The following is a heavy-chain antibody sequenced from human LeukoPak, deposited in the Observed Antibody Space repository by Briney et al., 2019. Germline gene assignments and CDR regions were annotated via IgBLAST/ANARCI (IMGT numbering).Heavy chain of an antibody. CDR1: GYSFTSYW. Sequence: GESLKISCKGSGYSFTSYWIGWVRQTPGKGLEWMGIIYPGDSDTRYSPSFQGQVTLSADKSITTAYLQWSSLKASDTATYYCARFTTTGTWWFDPWGQGTLVTVSS. D-gene: IGHD1-1*01. J-gene: IGHJ5*02. CDR2: IYPGDSDT. CDR3: ARFTTTGTWWFDP. V-gene: IGHV5-51*01.